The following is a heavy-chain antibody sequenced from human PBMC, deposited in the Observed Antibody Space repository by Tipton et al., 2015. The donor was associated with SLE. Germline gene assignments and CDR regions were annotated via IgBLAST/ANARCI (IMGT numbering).Heavy chain of an antibody. Sequence: LSLTCTVSGGSISSHYWSWIRQPPGKGLEWVGFIRSKAYGGTTEYAASVKGRFTISRDDSKSIAYLQMNGLKTEDTAVYYCTPGDYYFDYWGQGTLVTVSS. CDR1: GGSISSHY. V-gene: IGHV3-49*03. J-gene: IGHJ4*02. D-gene: IGHD2-21*02. CDR2: IRSKAYGGTT. CDR3: TPGDYYFDY.